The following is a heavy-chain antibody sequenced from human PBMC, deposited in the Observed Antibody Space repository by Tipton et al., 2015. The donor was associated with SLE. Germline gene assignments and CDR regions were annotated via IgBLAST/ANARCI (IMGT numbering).Heavy chain of an antibody. CDR3: ARDFGDIVVVLHRMDV. V-gene: IGHV1-2*02. J-gene: IGHJ6*02. Sequence: QLVQSGAEVKKPGASVTVSCKASGYTFTGYFIHWVRQVPGQGLEWMGWINPTRGGTMYAQKFQDRVTLTRDTSVSTVYMEMTSLRSDDTAVYYCARDFGDIVVVLHRMDVWGQGTAVTVSS. CDR2: INPTRGGT. D-gene: IGHD2-15*01. CDR1: GYTFTGYF.